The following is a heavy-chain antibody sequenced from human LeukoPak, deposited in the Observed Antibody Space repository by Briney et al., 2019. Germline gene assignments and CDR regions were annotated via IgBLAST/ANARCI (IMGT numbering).Heavy chain of an antibody. J-gene: IGHJ4*02. D-gene: IGHD6-13*01. CDR1: GFTFSTYS. Sequence: GGSLRLSCAASGFTFSTYSMSWVRQAPGKGLEWVSAISGSGGSTYYADSVKGRFTISRDNSKNTLYLQMNSLRAEDTAVYYCASRPPAAGRYWGQGTLVTVSS. CDR2: ISGSGGST. V-gene: IGHV3-23*01. CDR3: ASRPPAAGRY.